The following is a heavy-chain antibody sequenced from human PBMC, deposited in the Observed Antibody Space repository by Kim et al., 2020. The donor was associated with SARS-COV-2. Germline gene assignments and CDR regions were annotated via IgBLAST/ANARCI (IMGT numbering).Heavy chain of an antibody. CDR1: GFTFDDYA. Sequence: GGSLRLSCAASGFTFDDYAMHWVRQAPGKGLEWVSGISWNSGSIGYADSVKGRFTISRDNAKNSLYLQMNSLRAEDTALYYCAKAPYSSSWYYFDYWGQG. D-gene: IGHD6-13*01. J-gene: IGHJ4*02. CDR2: ISWNSGSI. V-gene: IGHV3-9*01. CDR3: AKAPYSSSWYYFDY.